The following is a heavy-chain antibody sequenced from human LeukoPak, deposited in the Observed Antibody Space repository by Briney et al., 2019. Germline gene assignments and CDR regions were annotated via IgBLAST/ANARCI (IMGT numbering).Heavy chain of an antibody. CDR2: IYYSGST. D-gene: IGHD6-13*01. J-gene: IGHJ3*01. CDR3: ARISSSNWYNERGAFDV. V-gene: IGHV4-59*01. CDR1: GGSISSYY. Sequence: SETLSLTCTVSGGSISSYYWSWIRQPPGKGLEWIGYIYYSGSTNYNPSLKSRITISVDKSQNQFSLKLRSVTAADTAVYYCARISSSNWYNERGAFDVWGQGTMVTVSS.